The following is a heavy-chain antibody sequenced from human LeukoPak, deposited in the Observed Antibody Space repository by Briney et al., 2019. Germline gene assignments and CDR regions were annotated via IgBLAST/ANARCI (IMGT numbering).Heavy chain of an antibody. CDR2: INSDGSST. D-gene: IGHD6-13*01. CDR1: GFTFSSYW. J-gene: IGHJ4*02. V-gene: IGHV3-74*01. CDR3: ASYYAAAGTD. Sequence: GGSLRLSCAAPGFTFSSYWMHWVRHAPGKGLVWVSRINSDGSSTSYADSVKGRFTISRDNAKNTLYLQMNSLRAEDTAVYYCASYYAAAGTDWGQGTLVTVSS.